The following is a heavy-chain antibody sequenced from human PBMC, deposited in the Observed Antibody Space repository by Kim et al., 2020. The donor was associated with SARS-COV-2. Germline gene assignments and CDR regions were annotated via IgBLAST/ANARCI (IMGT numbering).Heavy chain of an antibody. Sequence: GGSLRLSCTASGFSFADYPLTWVRQAPGKGLEWVALLKSRTYDVTGEYAASVKGRFTISRDDSKSIGYLQMNSLKSDDTAVYFCTRGTVTQWSFYDYWGQGTHVTVSS. D-gene: IGHD4-17*01. CDR1: GFSFADYP. CDR2: LKSRTYDVTG. V-gene: IGHV3-49*04. J-gene: IGHJ4*02. CDR3: TRGTVTQWSFYDY.